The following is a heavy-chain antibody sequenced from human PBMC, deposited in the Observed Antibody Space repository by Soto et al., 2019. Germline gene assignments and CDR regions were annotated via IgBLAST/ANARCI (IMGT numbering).Heavy chain of an antibody. CDR1: GGSISSSSYY. D-gene: IGHD3-3*01. CDR2: IYYSGST. V-gene: IGHV4-39*01. Sequence: PSETLSLTCTVSGGSISSSSYYWGWIRQPPGKGLEWIGSIYYSGSTYYNPSLKSRVTISVDTSKNQFSLKLSSVTAADTAVYYCARSTIFGVVIYYYYGMDVWGQGTTVTVSS. J-gene: IGHJ6*02. CDR3: ARSTIFGVVIYYYYGMDV.